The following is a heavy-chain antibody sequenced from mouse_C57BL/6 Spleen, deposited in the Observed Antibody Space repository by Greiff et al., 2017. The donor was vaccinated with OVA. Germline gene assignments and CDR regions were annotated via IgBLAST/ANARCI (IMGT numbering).Heavy chain of an antibody. CDR1: GYTFTDYY. J-gene: IGHJ2*01. Sequence: VQLQQSGPELVKPGASVKISCKASGYTFTDYYMNWVKQSHGKSLEWIGDINPNNGGTSYNQKFKGKATLTVDKSSSTAYMELRSLTSEDSAVYYCARGYSEGDYFDYWGQGTTLTVSS. V-gene: IGHV1-26*01. CDR3: ARGYSEGDYFDY. CDR2: INPNNGGT.